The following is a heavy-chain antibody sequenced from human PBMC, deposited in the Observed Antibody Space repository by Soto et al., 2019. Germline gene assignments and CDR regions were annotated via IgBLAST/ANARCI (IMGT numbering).Heavy chain of an antibody. CDR2: IYYSGST. CDR1: GGSISSGGYY. Sequence: PSETLSLTXTVSGGSISSGGYYWSWIRQHPGKGLEWIGYIYYSGSTYYNPSLKSRVTISVDTSKNQFSLKLSSVTAADTAVYYCAGAPKLLWFGELLGSNFDYWGQGTLVTVSS. D-gene: IGHD3-10*01. V-gene: IGHV4-31*03. CDR3: AGAPKLLWFGELLGSNFDY. J-gene: IGHJ4*02.